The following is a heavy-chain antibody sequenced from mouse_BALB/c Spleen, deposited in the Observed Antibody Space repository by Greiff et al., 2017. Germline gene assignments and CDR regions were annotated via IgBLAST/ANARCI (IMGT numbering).Heavy chain of an antibody. CDR1: GFTFSNYW. CDR3: TRSYYYRYDVWFAY. D-gene: IGHD2-14*01. CDR2: IRLKSNNYAT. Sequence: DVMLVESGGGLVQPGGSMKLSCVASGFTFSNYWMNWVRQSPEKGLEWVAEIRLKSNNYATHYAESVKGRFTISRDDSKSSVYLQMNNLRAEDTGIYYCTRSYYYRYDVWFAYWGQGTLVTVSA. V-gene: IGHV6-6*02. J-gene: IGHJ3*01.